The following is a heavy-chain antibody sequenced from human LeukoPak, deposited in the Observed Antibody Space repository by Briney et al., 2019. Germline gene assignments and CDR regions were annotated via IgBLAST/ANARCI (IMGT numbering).Heavy chain of an antibody. J-gene: IGHJ4*02. D-gene: IGHD4-17*01. V-gene: IGHV4-59*01. CDR1: GGSISSYY. Sequence: SETLSLTCTVSGGSISSYYWSWIRQPPGKGLEWIGYIYYSGSTNYNPSLKSRVTISVDTSKNQFSLKLSSVTAADTAVYYCARVSGDYEGRAFDYWGQGTLVTVSS. CDR3: ARVSGDYEGRAFDY. CDR2: IYYSGST.